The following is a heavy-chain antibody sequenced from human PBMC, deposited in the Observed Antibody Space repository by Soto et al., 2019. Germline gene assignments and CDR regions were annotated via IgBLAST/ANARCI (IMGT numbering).Heavy chain of an antibody. Sequence: GGSLRLSCAASGFTFSSYSMNWVRQAPGKGLEWVSYISSSSSTIYYADSVKGRFTISRDNAKNSLYLQMNSLRAEDTAVYYCAREGYCSGGSCYRSPEYFQHWGQGTLVTVSS. D-gene: IGHD2-15*01. CDR3: AREGYCSGGSCYRSPEYFQH. V-gene: IGHV3-48*01. CDR1: GFTFSSYS. J-gene: IGHJ1*01. CDR2: ISSSSSTI.